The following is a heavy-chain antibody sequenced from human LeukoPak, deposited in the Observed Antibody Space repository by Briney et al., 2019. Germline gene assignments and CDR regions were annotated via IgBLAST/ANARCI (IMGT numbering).Heavy chain of an antibody. CDR2: IYYTGSA. V-gene: IGHV4-59*11. CDR1: GGSIGGHY. Sequence: KPSQTLSLTCNVSGGSIGGHYWTWIRQPPGKGLEWLGYIYYTGSANYHPSLTSRVTMSVDTSKNQFSLRLNSVTAADTAGYYCARAPRGYSGSESKTSFDFWGQGTLVTVSS. J-gene: IGHJ4*02. CDR3: ARAPRGYSGSESKTSFDF. D-gene: IGHD5-12*01.